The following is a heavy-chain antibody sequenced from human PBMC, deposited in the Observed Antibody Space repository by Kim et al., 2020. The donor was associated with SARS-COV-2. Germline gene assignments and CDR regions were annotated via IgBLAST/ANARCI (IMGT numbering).Heavy chain of an antibody. CDR2: IIPSGGST. J-gene: IGHJ4*02. V-gene: IGHV1-46*01. CDR3: ARSRGHDY. D-gene: IGHD3-10*01. CDR1: GYTFTSNA. Sequence: ASVKVSCKASGYTFTSNAMNWVRQAPGQGLEWMGVIIPSGGSTTYAQKFPGRVTMTRDTSTSTVYMALSSLRSEDTAVYYCARSRGHDYWGPGTLVTVSS.